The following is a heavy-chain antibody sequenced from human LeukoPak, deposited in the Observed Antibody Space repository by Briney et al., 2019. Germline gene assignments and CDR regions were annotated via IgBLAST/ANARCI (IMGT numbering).Heavy chain of an antibody. CDR3: ARDYVSTSCCNDAFDI. CDR2: INPNSGGT. V-gene: IGHV1-2*02. D-gene: IGHD2-2*01. J-gene: IGHJ3*02. CDR1: GYTFTGYY. Sequence: RASVTVSFKASGYTFTGYYMHWVRQAPGQGLEWMGWINPNSGGTNYAQKFQGRVTMTRDTSISTAYMELSRLRSDDTAVYYCARDYVSTSCCNDAFDIWGQGTMVTVSS.